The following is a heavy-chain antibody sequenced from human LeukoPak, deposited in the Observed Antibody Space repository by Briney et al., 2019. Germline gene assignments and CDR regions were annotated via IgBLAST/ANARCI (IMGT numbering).Heavy chain of an antibody. CDR2: IHYSGST. J-gene: IGHJ4*02. V-gene: IGHV4-59*01. Sequence: PSETLSLTCTVSGGSISNYYWSWIRQPPGKGLEWIGYIHYSGSTNYNPSLKSRVTKSVDTSKNQFSLKLSSVTAADTAVYYCARLIAVAAYFDYWGQGTLVTVSS. CDR1: GGSISNYY. D-gene: IGHD6-19*01. CDR3: ARLIAVAAYFDY.